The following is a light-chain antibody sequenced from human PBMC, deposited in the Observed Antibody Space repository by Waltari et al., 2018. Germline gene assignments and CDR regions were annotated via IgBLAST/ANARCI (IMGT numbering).Light chain of an antibody. CDR3: QVWDSSRHHVI. J-gene: IGLJ2*01. CDR2: YDT. Sequence: SYMLTQPPSVSVAPGQTARITCGVDDIGERSMHWCQQRPGQAPVSVIYYDTDRPSGIPDRFSGSPSGDTATLIISRVEAGDEADYYCQVWDSSRHHVIFGGGTRLTVL. CDR1: DIGERS. V-gene: IGLV3-21*04.